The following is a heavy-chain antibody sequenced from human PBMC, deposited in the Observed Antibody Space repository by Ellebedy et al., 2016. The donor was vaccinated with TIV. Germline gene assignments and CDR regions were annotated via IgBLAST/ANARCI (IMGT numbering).Heavy chain of an antibody. V-gene: IGHV4-34*01. J-gene: IGHJ6*02. D-gene: IGHD2-15*01. Sequence: SETLSLTCAVYGGSFSGYYWSWIRQPPGKGLEWIGEINHSGTTNYNPSLKSRVTISVDTSKNQFSLKLSSVTAADTAVYYCARQGEDIGEPRHYYYYGMDVWGQGTTVTVSS. CDR2: INHSGTT. CDR1: GGSFSGYY. CDR3: ARQGEDIGEPRHYYYYGMDV.